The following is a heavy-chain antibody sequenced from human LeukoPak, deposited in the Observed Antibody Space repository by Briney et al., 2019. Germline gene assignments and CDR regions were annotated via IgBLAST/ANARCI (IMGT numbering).Heavy chain of an antibody. J-gene: IGHJ4*02. D-gene: IGHD3-10*01. CDR3: AKKRWYYGSGSHPHFDY. V-gene: IGHV3-23*01. Sequence: GGSLRLSCAAPGFTFSSYWMSWVRQAPGKGLEWVSAISGSGGSTYYADSVKGRFTISRDNSKNTLYLQMNSLRAEDTAVYYCAKKRWYYGSGSHPHFDYWGQGTLVTVSS. CDR2: ISGSGGST. CDR1: GFTFSSYW.